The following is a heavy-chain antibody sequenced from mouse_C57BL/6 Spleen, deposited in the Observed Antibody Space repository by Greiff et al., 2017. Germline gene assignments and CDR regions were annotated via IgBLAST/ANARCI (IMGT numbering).Heavy chain of an antibody. D-gene: IGHD2-4*01. CDR2: ISSGSSTI. V-gene: IGHV5-17*01. CDR1: GFTFSDYG. CDR3: ARPRDYDGGIFDD. J-gene: IGHJ2*01. Sequence: EVMLVESGGGLVKPGGSLKLSCAASGFTFSDYGMHWVRQAPEKGLEWVAYISSGSSTIYYADTVKGRFTISRDNAKNTLFLPMTSLRSEDTAMYYCARPRDYDGGIFDDWGQGTTLTGSS.